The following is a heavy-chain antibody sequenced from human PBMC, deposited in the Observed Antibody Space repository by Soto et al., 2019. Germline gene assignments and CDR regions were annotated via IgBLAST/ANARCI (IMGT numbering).Heavy chain of an antibody. CDR2: INPSGGST. J-gene: IGHJ4*02. D-gene: IGHD6-19*01. Sequence: ASVKVSCKASGYTFTSYYMHWVRQAPGQGLEWMGIINPSGGSTSYAQKFQGRVTMTRDTSTSTVYMELSSLRSEETAVYYCARAVAVAGFDYWGQGTLVTVSS. V-gene: IGHV1-46*01. CDR1: GYTFTSYY. CDR3: ARAVAVAGFDY.